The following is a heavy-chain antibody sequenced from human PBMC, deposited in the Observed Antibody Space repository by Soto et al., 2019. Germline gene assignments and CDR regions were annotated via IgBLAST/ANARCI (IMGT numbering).Heavy chain of an antibody. CDR1: GFTFSSYS. CDR2: ISSSSSYI. CDR3: AREIVTTGEYYFDS. V-gene: IGHV3-21*01. D-gene: IGHD1-1*01. Sequence: GGSLRLSCAASGFTFSSYSMNWVRQAPGKGLEWVSSISSSSSYIYYADSVKGRFTISRDNAKNSLYLQMNSLRAEDTAVYYCAREIVTTGEYYFDSWGLGTLVTVSS. J-gene: IGHJ4*02.